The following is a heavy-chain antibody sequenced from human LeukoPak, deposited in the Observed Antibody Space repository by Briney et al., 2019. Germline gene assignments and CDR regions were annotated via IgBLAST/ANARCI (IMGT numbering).Heavy chain of an antibody. CDR2: IYYSGST. CDR1: GGSISSSSYY. D-gene: IGHD6-19*01. J-gene: IGHJ5*02. V-gene: IGHV4-39*07. Sequence: SETLSLTCTVSGGSISSSSYYWGWIRQPPGKGLEWIGSIYYSGSTYYNPSLRSRVTISVDTSKNQFSLKLSSVTAADTAVYYCARVKVERLKSGWFLVWFDPWGQGTLVTVSS. CDR3: ARVKVERLKSGWFLVWFDP.